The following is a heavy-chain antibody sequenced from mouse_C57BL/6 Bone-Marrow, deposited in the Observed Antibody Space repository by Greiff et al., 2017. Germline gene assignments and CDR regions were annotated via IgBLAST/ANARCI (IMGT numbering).Heavy chain of an antibody. J-gene: IGHJ3*01. CDR2: IDPSDSYT. D-gene: IGHD2-14*01. CDR3: AREGGTIGAWLAY. CDR1: GYTFTSYW. V-gene: IGHV1-69*01. Sequence: QVQLQQPGAELVMPGASVKLSCKASGYTFTSYWMHWVKQRPGQGLEWIGEIDPSDSYTNYNQKFKGKSTLTVDKSSSTAYMQLSSLTSEDSAVYYCAREGGTIGAWLAYWGQGTLVTVSA.